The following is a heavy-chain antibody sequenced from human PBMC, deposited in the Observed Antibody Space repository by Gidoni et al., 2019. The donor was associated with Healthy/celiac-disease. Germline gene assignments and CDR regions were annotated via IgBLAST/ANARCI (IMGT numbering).Heavy chain of an antibody. J-gene: IGHJ6*02. V-gene: IGHV1-69*01. CDR3: ATGSTIHYYYYGMDV. CDR2: IIPIFGTA. CDR1: GGPFSRYS. D-gene: IGHD2-2*01. Sequence: QVQLLQSGAEVKKPGSSVKVSYTASGGPFSRYSISWGRQAPGQGLEWMGGIIPIFGTANYAQKFQGRVTITADESTSTAYMELSSLRSEDTAVYYCATGSTIHYYYYGMDVWGQGTTVTVSS.